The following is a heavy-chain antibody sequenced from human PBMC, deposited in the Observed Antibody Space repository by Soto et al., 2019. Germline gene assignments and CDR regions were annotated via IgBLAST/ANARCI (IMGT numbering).Heavy chain of an antibody. V-gene: IGHV3-30-3*01. CDR3: ARDSDQTYYYDSSGYYYKWSGAFDI. CDR1: GFTFSSYA. J-gene: IGHJ3*02. CDR2: ISYDGSNK. Sequence: QVQLVESGGGVAQPGRSLRLSCAASGFTFSSYAMHWVRQAPGKGLEWVAVISYDGSNKYYADSVKGRFTISRDNSKNTLYLQMNSLRAEDTAVYYCARDSDQTYYYDSSGYYYKWSGAFDIWGQGTMVTVSS. D-gene: IGHD3-22*01.